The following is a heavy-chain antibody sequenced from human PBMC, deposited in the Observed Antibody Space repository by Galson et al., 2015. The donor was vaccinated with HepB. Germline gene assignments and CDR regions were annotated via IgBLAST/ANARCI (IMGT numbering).Heavy chain of an antibody. CDR1: GLSVSASGMC. D-gene: IGHD2-2*02. CDR3: ARSSSTSCYTSFFDY. Sequence: PALVKPTQTLTLTCTFSGLSVSASGMCVSWIRQPPGKALEWLARIDWDDDKYYSTSLKTRPTISKDTSKNQVVLTMTNMDPVDTATYYCARSSSTSCYTSFFDYWGQGTLVTVSS. V-gene: IGHV2-70*11. J-gene: IGHJ4*02. CDR2: IDWDDDK.